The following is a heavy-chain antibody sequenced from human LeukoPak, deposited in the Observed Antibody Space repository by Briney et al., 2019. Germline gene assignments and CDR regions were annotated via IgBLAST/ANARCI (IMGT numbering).Heavy chain of an antibody. V-gene: IGHV3-30*18. J-gene: IGHJ6*02. CDR1: GFTFSSYG. CDR3: AKDLQVWYYGSGKDYYYYGMDV. CDR2: ISYDGSNK. D-gene: IGHD3-10*01. Sequence: PGRSLRLSCAASGFTFSSYGMHWVRQAPGKGLEWVAVISYDGSNKYYADSVKGRFTISRDNSKNTLYLQMNSLRAEDTAVYYCAKDLQVWYYGSGKDYYYYGMDVWGQGTTVTVSS.